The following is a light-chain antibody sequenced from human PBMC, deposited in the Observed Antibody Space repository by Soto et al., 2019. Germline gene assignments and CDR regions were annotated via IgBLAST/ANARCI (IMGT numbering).Light chain of an antibody. CDR3: HQYCLLRP. J-gene: IGKJ1*01. Sequence: GVSKSAAALSLSQGERATLSCRASESASTNLAWYQQKAGQAPRLLIYGASTRATGIPARFSGSGSGTEFTLTISSLQSEDFAVYYCHQYCLLRPFGQRTMVAIK. CDR2: GAS. CDR1: ESASTN. V-gene: IGKV3-15*01.